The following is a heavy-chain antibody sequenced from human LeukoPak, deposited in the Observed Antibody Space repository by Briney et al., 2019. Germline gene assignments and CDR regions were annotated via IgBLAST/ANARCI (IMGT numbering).Heavy chain of an antibody. J-gene: IGHJ5*02. CDR2: AYYSGSP. CDR1: GGSISSSSYY. CDR3: ASHSAEYDILTGYHSYNSFDP. V-gene: IGHV4-39*01. D-gene: IGHD3-9*01. Sequence: SETLSLTCTVSGGSISSSSYYWGWIRQSPGRGLEWIGSAYYSGSPYYDPSLKSRVTISVDTSKNQFSLKLSSVTAADTAVYYCASHSAEYDILTGYHSYNSFDPWGQGILVTVSS.